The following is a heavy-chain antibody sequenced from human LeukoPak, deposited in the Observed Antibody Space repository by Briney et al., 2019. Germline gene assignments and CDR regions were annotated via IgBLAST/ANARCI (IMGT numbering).Heavy chain of an antibody. CDR1: GVSISGHY. V-gene: IGHV4-4*08. D-gene: IGHD3-3*01. Sequence: PSETLSLTCSVSGVSISGHYWSWIRQPPGKGLEWIGNIYSSGNTNYNPSLESRVITSADTSKNQFSLKLSSVTAADTAVYYCARLRFLEWLFPWFDPWGQGTLVTVSS. CDR2: IYSSGNT. J-gene: IGHJ5*02. CDR3: ARLRFLEWLFPWFDP.